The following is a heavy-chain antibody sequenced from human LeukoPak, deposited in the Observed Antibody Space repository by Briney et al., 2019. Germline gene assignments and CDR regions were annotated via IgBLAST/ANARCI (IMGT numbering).Heavy chain of an antibody. CDR2: ISGSGGST. D-gene: IGHD3/OR15-3a*01. CDR3: ATRGLVVPYYYMDV. V-gene: IGHV3-23*01. CDR1: GFTFSSYG. J-gene: IGHJ6*03. Sequence: GGTLRLSCAASGFTFSSYGMSWVRKAPGKGLEWVSAISGSGGSTYYADSVKGRFTISRDNSKNTLYLQMNSLRAEDTAVYYCATRGLVVPYYYMDVWGKGTTVTISS.